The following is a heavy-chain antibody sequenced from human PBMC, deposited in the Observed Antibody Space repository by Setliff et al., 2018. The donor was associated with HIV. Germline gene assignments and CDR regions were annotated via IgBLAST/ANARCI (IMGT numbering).Heavy chain of an antibody. V-gene: IGHV4-34*01. CDR2: ISHTGST. J-gene: IGHJ6*03. CDR3: ARDYYDDSYYRPGIYYYYYMDV. D-gene: IGHD3-10*01. CDR1: GESFSDSY. Sequence: SETLSLTCAVYGESFSDSYYTWIRQPPGQGLEWIGQISHTGSTTYNSSLKSRVTMSVDSSRNQFSLTLTSMSVPDTAVYYCARDYYDDSYYRPGIYYYYYMDVWGKGTTVTVSS.